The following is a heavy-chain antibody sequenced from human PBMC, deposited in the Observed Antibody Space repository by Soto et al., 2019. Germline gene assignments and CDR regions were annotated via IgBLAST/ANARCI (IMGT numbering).Heavy chain of an antibody. Sequence: SETLSLTCTVSGGSISNYYWSWIRQPPGKGLEWIGHIYYSGSTKYNPSLKSRVTISVDTSKSQVSLKLSSVTAADTAVYYCARDYYYDSRGYPGAYYYGLDVWGPGTTVTVS. CDR2: IYYSGST. J-gene: IGHJ6*02. D-gene: IGHD3-22*01. V-gene: IGHV4-59*01. CDR3: ARDYYYDSRGYPGAYYYGLDV. CDR1: GGSISNYY.